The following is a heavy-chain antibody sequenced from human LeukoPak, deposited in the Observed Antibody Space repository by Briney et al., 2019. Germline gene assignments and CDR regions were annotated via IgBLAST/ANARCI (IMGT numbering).Heavy chain of an antibody. Sequence: GGSLRLSCAASGFTFSNAGMSWVRQAPGKGLEWVGRIKSKTDGGTTDYAAPVKGRFTISRDDSKNTLYLQMNSLKTEDTAVYYCTADYGDYEVFEAFDIWGQGTMVTVSS. V-gene: IGHV3-15*01. CDR3: TADYGDYEVFEAFDI. D-gene: IGHD4-17*01. CDR1: GFTFSNAG. CDR2: IKSKTDGGTT. J-gene: IGHJ3*02.